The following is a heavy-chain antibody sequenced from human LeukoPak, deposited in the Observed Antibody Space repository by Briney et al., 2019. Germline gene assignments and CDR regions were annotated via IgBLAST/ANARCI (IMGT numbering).Heavy chain of an antibody. CDR1: GFIFSSYS. CDR2: ITSSSTTI. Sequence: GVSLRLSCAASGFIFSSYSMNWVRQAPGKGLEWVSLITSSSTTIYYVDSVKGRFTISRDNAKNSLYLQMNSLRAEDTAVYYCARVGAGGSTDFDYWGQGTLVTVSS. CDR3: ARVGAGGSTDFDY. D-gene: IGHD1-26*01. V-gene: IGHV3-48*04. J-gene: IGHJ4*02.